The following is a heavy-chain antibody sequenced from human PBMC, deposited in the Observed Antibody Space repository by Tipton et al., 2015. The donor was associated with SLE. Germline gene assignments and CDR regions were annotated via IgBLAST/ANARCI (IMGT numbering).Heavy chain of an antibody. D-gene: IGHD3-10*01. J-gene: IGHJ4*02. CDR2: ISWDGGST. CDR1: GFTFDDYA. CDR3: AKDMSYYGSGSSFSGFDY. V-gene: IGHV3-43D*04. Sequence: SLRLSCAASGFTFDDYAMHWVRQAPGKGLEWVSLISWDGGSTYYADSVKGRFTISRDNSKNSLYLQMNSLRAEDTALYYCAKDMSYYGSGSSFSGFDYWGQGTLVTVSS.